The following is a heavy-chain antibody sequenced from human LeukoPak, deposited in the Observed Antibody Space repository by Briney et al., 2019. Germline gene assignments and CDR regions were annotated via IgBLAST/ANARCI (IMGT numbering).Heavy chain of an antibody. V-gene: IGHV3-21*01. CDR3: ARSVRINGSWGYFDY. Sequence: GGSLRLSCAASGFTFSSYSMNWVRQAPGKGLEWVSSISSSSSYIYYADSVKGRFPISRDNAKNSLYLQMNSLRAEDTAVYYCARSVRINGSWGYFDYWGQGTLVTVSS. CDR2: ISSSSSYI. D-gene: IGHD1-26*01. CDR1: GFTFSSYS. J-gene: IGHJ4*02.